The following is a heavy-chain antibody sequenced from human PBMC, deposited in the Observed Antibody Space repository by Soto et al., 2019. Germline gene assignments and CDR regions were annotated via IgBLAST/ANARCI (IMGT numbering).Heavy chain of an antibody. J-gene: IGHJ5*02. D-gene: IGHD3-10*01. V-gene: IGHV4-4*02. Sequence: LSLTCAVSGDSIISTNWWHWVRQSPDKGLEWIGEIHHGGNINYNPSLKSRVTISMDKSKNQFSLKLNSVTAADTAVYYCARDRGQRFDPWGQGTLVTVSS. CDR1: GDSIISTNW. CDR3: ARDRGQRFDP. CDR2: IHHGGNI.